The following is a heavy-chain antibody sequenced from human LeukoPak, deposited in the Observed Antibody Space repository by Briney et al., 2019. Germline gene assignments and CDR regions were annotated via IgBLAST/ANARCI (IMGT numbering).Heavy chain of an antibody. V-gene: IGHV4-59*08. CDR1: GGSISGYY. J-gene: IGHJ4*02. Sequence: SETLSLTCTVSGGSISGYYWSWIRQPPGKGLECIGYIYYSGSTNYNPSLKSRVTISVDTSKNQFSLKLSSVTAADTAVYYCARGRGYFDYWGQGTLVTVSA. CDR3: ARGRGYFDY. CDR2: IYYSGST.